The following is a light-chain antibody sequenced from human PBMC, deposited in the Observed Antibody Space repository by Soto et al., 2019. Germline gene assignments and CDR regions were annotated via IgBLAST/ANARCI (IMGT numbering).Light chain of an antibody. CDR1: QSISSW. CDR3: QQYNNYPLT. V-gene: IGKV1-5*01. Sequence: DIQMTQSPSTLSASVGDRVTITCRASQSISSWLAWYQQKPGKAPKVLIYDASSLESGVPSRFSGSGSATEFTLTISSLQPDDFATYYCQQYNNYPLTFGQGTKVETK. J-gene: IGKJ1*01. CDR2: DAS.